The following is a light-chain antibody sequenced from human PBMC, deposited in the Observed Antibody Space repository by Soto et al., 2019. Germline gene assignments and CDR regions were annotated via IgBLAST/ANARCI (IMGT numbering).Light chain of an antibody. CDR3: AAWDDSMMYFV. CDR2: SND. V-gene: IGLV1-44*01. J-gene: IGLJ1*01. Sequence: QSVLTQPPSASGTPGQRVTISCSGSSSNIGSNAVSWYQQLPGTAPKLLISSNDQRPSGVPDRFSGSKSGASAFLAISGLQSEDEADYLCAAWDDSMMYFVFGTGTKVNV. CDR1: SSNIGSNA.